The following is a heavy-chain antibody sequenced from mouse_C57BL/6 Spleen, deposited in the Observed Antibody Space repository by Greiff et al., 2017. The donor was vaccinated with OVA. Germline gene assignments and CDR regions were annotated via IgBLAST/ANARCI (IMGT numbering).Heavy chain of an antibody. V-gene: IGHV5-17*01. D-gene: IGHD4-1*01. J-gene: IGHJ4*01. Sequence: EVQLVESGGGLVKPGGSLKLSCAASGFTFSDYGMHWVRQAPEKGLEWVAYISSGSSTIYYADTVKGRFTISRDNAKNTLFLQMTSLRSEDTAMYYCARKLTGTAMDYWGQGTSVTVSS. CDR3: ARKLTGTAMDY. CDR1: GFTFSDYG. CDR2: ISSGSSTI.